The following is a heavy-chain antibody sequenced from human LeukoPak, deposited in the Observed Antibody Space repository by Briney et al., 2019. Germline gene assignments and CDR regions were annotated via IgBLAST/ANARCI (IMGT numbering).Heavy chain of an antibody. D-gene: IGHD6-6*01. V-gene: IGHV3-33*01. J-gene: IGHJ4*02. CDR1: GFTFSSYG. CDR3: ALSMAARPYYFDY. CDR2: IWYDGSNK. Sequence: PGRSLRLSCAASGFTFSSYGMQWVRQAPGKGLEWVAVIWYDGSNKYYADSVKGRFTISRDNSKNTLYLQMNSLRAEDTAVYYCALSMAARPYYFDYWFQVTMVIVVS.